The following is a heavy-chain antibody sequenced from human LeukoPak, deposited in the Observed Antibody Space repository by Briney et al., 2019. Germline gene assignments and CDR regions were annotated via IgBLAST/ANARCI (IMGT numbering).Heavy chain of an antibody. J-gene: IGHJ4*02. CDR3: ARETGLYRDYGPGLSDY. D-gene: IGHD4-17*01. V-gene: IGHV3-33*01. CDR1: GFTFSSYG. Sequence: PGRSLRLSCAASGFTFSSYGMDWVRQAAGKGLEWVTVIWYDGSNKYYADSVKGRFTISRDNSQNTLYLQINSLRAQDTAVYFCARETGLYRDYGPGLSDYWGQGTLVTVSS. CDR2: IWYDGSNK.